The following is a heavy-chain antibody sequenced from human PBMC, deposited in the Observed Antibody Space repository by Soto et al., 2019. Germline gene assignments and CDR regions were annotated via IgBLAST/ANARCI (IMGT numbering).Heavy chain of an antibody. D-gene: IGHD4-17*01. J-gene: IGHJ4*02. CDR2: IYYSGST. V-gene: IGHV4-39*01. CDR1: GGSISSSSYY. CDR3: ARQAEDYGELDLFDY. Sequence: SETLSLTCTVSGGSISSSSYYWGWIRQPPGKGLEWIGSIYYSGSTHYNPSLKSRVTISVDTSKNQFSLKLSSVTAADTAVYYCARQAEDYGELDLFDYWGQGTLVTVSS.